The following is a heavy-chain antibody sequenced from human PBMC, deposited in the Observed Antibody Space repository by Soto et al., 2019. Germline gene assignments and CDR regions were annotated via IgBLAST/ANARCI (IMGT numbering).Heavy chain of an antibody. CDR2: IYYSGST. V-gene: IGHV4-30-4*01. CDR3: ASQGPDYGGNAYWFDP. CDR1: GGSISSGDYY. Sequence: QVQLQESGPGLVKPSQTLSLTCPVSGGSISSGDYYWSWIRQPPGKGLEWIGYIYYSGSTYSNPSLKSRVTISVDTSKNQFSLKLSSVTAADTAVYYCASQGPDYGGNAYWFDPWGQGTLVTVSS. D-gene: IGHD4-17*01. J-gene: IGHJ5*02.